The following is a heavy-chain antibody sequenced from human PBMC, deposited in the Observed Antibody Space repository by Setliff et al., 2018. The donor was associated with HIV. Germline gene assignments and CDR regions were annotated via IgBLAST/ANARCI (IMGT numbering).Heavy chain of an antibody. D-gene: IGHD2-2*01. J-gene: IGHJ5*02. V-gene: IGHV1-18*01. Sequence: ASVKVSCKASGYTFSDYYGVSWVRQAPGQGLEWMGWIGSYSGYTIYAQKFQDRLTMTTDTSTTTASMELRSLRSDDTAVYYCVRGHCNSDKCWYTWFDPWGQGTLVTVSS. CDR2: IGSYSGYT. CDR3: VRGHCNSDKCWYTWFDP. CDR1: GYTFSDYYG.